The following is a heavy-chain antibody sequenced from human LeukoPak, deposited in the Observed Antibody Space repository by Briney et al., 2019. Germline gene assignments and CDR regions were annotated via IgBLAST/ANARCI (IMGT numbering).Heavy chain of an antibody. D-gene: IGHD5-12*01. CDR1: GYSFTTYW. CDR2: IHPVNSNT. J-gene: IGHJ4*02. V-gene: IGHV5-51*01. CDR3: ASLGDTTYIVAPIY. Sequence: GESLKISCEASGYSFTTYWIGWLRQMPGKGLEWMGVIHPVNSNTRYSPSFQGQVTISVDKSISTAYLQWSSLKASDTAIYYCASLGDTTYIVAPIYWGQGTLVTVSS.